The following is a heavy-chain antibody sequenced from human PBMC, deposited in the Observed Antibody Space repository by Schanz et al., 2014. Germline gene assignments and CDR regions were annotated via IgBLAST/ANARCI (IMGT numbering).Heavy chain of an antibody. CDR3: ARGREVVAKIFDV. D-gene: IGHD3-22*01. CDR2: ITTGGNT. V-gene: IGHV3-23*04. J-gene: IGHJ3*01. Sequence: EVQLVESGGGLVQPGGSLRLSCAASAFIFRSYSMHWVRQAPGKGLEWVSSITTGGNTYYRDSVKGRFIISRDNSKNNSKNTLYVQMNSLRAEDTGVYYCARGREVVAKIFDVWGQGTMVTVSS. CDR1: AFIFRSYS.